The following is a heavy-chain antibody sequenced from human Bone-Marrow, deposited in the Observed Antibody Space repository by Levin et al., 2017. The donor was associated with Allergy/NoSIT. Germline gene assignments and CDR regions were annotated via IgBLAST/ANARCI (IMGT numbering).Heavy chain of an antibody. CDR2: IKQDGTEK. CDR1: GFTFSNYW. V-gene: IGHV3-7*01. D-gene: IGHD3-16*01. Sequence: GGSLRLSCVASGFTFSNYWMTWVRQAPGKGLEWVANIKQDGTEKYYVDSVRGRFTISRDNAKESLYLQMNSLRAEDTAVYYCATWVGRDFWGQGTLVTVSS. CDR3: ATWVGRDF. J-gene: IGHJ4*02.